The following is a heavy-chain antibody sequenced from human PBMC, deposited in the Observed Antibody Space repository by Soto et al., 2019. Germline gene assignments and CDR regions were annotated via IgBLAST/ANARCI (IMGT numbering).Heavy chain of an antibody. CDR3: AREGPACTSCYSHN. V-gene: IGHV3-21*01. J-gene: IGHJ4*02. D-gene: IGHD2-2*01. Sequence: EVQLVESGGGLVKPGGSLRLSCAASGFTFSSNSMTWVRQAPGKGLEWVSSISSRSQSIYYADSVKGRFTSSRDNAKNSLYLQMNSLRAEDTAVYYCAREGPACTSCYSHNWGQGTLVTVSS. CDR1: GFTFSSNS. CDR2: ISSRSQSI.